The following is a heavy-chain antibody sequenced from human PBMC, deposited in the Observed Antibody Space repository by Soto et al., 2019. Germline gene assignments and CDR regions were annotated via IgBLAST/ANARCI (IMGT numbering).Heavy chain of an antibody. D-gene: IGHD6-13*01. V-gene: IGHV4-4*02. Sequence: SETLSLTCAVSGGSISSSNWWSWVRQPPGKGLEWIGEIYHSGSTNYNPSLKSRVTISVDKSKNQFSLKLSSVTAADTAVYYCARDRIAAAGTGRNWFDPWGQGTLVTVSS. CDR3: ARDRIAAAGTGRNWFDP. J-gene: IGHJ5*02. CDR2: IYHSGST. CDR1: GGSISSSNW.